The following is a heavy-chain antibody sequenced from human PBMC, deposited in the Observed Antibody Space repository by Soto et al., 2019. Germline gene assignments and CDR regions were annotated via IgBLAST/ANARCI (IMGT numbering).Heavy chain of an antibody. D-gene: IGHD3-10*01. CDR2: FRSSGDGGTT. Sequence: EVQLLESGGGLVQPGGSLRLSCAASGFTFSSYSMSWVRQAPWKGLEWVSGFRSSGDGGTTYYADSVKGRVTISRDNSKNTLFLQMNSLRAEDTAIYYCAKKVNSGPGSQYFDYWGQGTLVTVSS. V-gene: IGHV3-23*01. CDR1: GFTFSSYS. CDR3: AKKVNSGPGSQYFDY. J-gene: IGHJ4*02.